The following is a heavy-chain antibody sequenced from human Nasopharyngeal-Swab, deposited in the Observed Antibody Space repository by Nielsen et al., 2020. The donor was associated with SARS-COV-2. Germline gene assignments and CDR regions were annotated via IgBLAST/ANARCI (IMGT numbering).Heavy chain of an antibody. CDR2: ISSSSSYI. D-gene: IGHD2-15*01. CDR3: ARICPRPSCPDAFDI. Sequence: GTLKISCAASGFTFSSYSMNWVRQAPGKGLEWVSSISSSSSYIYYADSVKGRFTISRDNAKNSLYLQMNSLRAEDTAVYYCARICPRPSCPDAFDIWGQGTMVTVSS. CDR1: GFTFSSYS. J-gene: IGHJ3*02. V-gene: IGHV3-21*01.